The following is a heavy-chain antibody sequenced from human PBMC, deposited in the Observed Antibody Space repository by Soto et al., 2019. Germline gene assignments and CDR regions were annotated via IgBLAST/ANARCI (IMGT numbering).Heavy chain of an antibody. CDR3: AQSPRLTEAFDI. CDR2: IYPGDSDT. J-gene: IGHJ3*02. Sequence: GESLKISCKFSGYSFTSYWIGWVRQMPGKGLEWMGIIYPGDSDTRYSPSFQGHVTISADKSFTTAYLQWSSLKASDTAMYYCAQSPRLTEAFDIWGQGTMVTVSS. CDR1: GYSFTSYW. V-gene: IGHV5-51*01.